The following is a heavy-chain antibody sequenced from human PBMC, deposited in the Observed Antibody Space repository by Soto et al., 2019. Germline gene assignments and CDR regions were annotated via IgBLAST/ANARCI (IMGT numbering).Heavy chain of an antibody. D-gene: IGHD6-19*01. CDR1: RFTFNIYW. J-gene: IGHJ4*02. CDR3: ARAAEAGTVDY. V-gene: IGHV3-7*01. CDR2: INQDGSEE. Sequence: GGSLRLSCAASRFTFNIYWMSWVRQAPGKGLEWVANINQDGSEEYYVDSVKGRFTISRDNAQNSLYLQMNSLRPEDTAVYYCARAAEAGTVDYWGQGTLVTVSS.